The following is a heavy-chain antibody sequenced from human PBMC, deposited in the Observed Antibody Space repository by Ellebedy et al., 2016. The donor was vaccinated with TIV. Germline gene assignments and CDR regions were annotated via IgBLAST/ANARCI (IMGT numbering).Heavy chain of an antibody. V-gene: IGHV4-59*01. Sequence: MPGGSLRLSCNVSGGSISTFYWSWIRQPPGKGLAFIGYIYYIGITNYNPSLESRVAISIDTSENQFSLRLSSVTAADTAVYYCAAYYGGRFYYWGQGTLVTVSS. D-gene: IGHD4-23*01. CDR1: GGSISTFY. J-gene: IGHJ4*02. CDR2: IYYIGIT. CDR3: AAYYGGRFYY.